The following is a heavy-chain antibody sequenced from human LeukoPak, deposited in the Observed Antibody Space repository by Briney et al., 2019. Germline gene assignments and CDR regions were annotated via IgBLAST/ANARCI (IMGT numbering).Heavy chain of an antibody. Sequence: SETLSLTCAVYGGSFSGYYWSWIRQPPGKGLEWIGEINHSGSTNYNPSLKIRVTISVDTSKNQSSLKLSSVTAADTAVYYCARGPHTGVNYYDSSGYYYWGQGTLVTVSS. D-gene: IGHD3-22*01. J-gene: IGHJ4*02. CDR1: GGSFSGYY. CDR2: INHSGST. CDR3: ARGPHTGVNYYDSSGYYY. V-gene: IGHV4-34*01.